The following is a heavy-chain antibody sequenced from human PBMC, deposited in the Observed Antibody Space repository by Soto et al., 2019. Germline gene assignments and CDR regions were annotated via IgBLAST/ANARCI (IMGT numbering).Heavy chain of an antibody. Sequence: VQLQESGPGLVKPSETLSLTCTVSGGSVNSYYWSWIRQPPGKGLEWIGYMYYRGTTKYNPSLQSRVTISVDTSKNQFSLKLSSVTAADTAVYYCATTGGYSFGDMGVDPWSQGTLVTVSS. CDR2: MYYRGTT. CDR1: GGSVNSYY. J-gene: IGHJ5*02. D-gene: IGHD5-18*01. V-gene: IGHV4-59*02. CDR3: ATTGGYSFGDMGVDP.